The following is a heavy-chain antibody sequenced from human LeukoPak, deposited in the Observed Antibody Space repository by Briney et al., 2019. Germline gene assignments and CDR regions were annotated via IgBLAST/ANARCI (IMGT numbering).Heavy chain of an antibody. CDR3: ARKDGIAARLDYYYMDV. Sequence: VASVKVSCKASGYTFTSYYMHRVRQAPGQGLEWMGIINPSGGSTSYAQKFQGRVTMTRDTSTSTVYMELSSLRSEDTAVYYCARKDGIAARLDYYYMDVWGKGTTVTVSS. D-gene: IGHD6-6*01. CDR2: INPSGGST. V-gene: IGHV1-46*01. J-gene: IGHJ6*03. CDR1: GYTFTSYY.